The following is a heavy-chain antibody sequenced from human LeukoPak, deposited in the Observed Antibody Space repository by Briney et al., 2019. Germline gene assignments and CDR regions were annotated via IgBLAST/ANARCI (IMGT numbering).Heavy chain of an antibody. Sequence: GGYLRRYCVASGFICSSNYMNWVRQAPGKGLEWVSVIYAAGDTYYADSVKGRFTISRDNSRNTLYLQMNSLRAEDTAVYYCARDGYFDYWGQGALVTVSS. J-gene: IGHJ4*02. CDR1: GFICSSNY. CDR3: ARDGYFDY. CDR2: IYAAGDT. V-gene: IGHV3-53*01.